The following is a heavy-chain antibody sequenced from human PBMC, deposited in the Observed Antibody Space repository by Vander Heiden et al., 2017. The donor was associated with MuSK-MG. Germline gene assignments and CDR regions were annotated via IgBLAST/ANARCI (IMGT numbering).Heavy chain of an antibody. V-gene: IGHV4-34*01. CDR2: INHSGST. D-gene: IGHD3-3*01. J-gene: IGHJ5*02. Sequence: QVQLQQWGAGLLKPSETLSLTCAVYGGSFSGHYWSWIRQPPGKGLEWIGEINHSGSTNYNPSLKSRVTISVDTSKNQFSLKLSSVTAADTAVYYCARGDYDFWSGYLDNWFDPWGQGTLVTVSS. CDR3: ARGDYDFWSGYLDNWFDP. CDR1: GGSFSGHY.